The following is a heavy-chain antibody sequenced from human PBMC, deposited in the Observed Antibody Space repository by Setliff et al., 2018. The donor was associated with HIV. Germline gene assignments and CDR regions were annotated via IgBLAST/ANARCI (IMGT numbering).Heavy chain of an antibody. CDR3: ARVRTSTGAQY. Sequence: GESLKISCAASGFTFSTYSMNWVRQAPGKGLEWVANINPDGNERYYMESVQGRFTISRDNIQNSLLLQMNSLTADDAAVYYCARVRTSTGAQYWGQGTLVTVSS. CDR1: GFTFSTYS. CDR2: INPDGNER. V-gene: IGHV3-7*03. J-gene: IGHJ4*02. D-gene: IGHD1-1*01.